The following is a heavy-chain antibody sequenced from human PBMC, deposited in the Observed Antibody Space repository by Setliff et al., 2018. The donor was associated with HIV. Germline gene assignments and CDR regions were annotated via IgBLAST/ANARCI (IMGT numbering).Heavy chain of an antibody. CDR1: GFTFNNAW. CDR3: ATDNGPSYSMDI. Sequence: GESLKISCVASGFTFNNAWMNWVRRAPGKGLEWLGRIKRSSDGGKTDDASPVKGRFTISRDDSKNTLYLQMNSLKIEDTAVYFCATDNGPSYSMDIWGQGTTVTVSS. J-gene: IGHJ6*02. D-gene: IGHD2-21*01. V-gene: IGHV3-15*01. CDR2: IKRSSDGGKT.